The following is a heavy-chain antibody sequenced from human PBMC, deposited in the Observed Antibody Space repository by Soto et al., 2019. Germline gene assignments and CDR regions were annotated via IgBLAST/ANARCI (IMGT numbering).Heavy chain of an antibody. D-gene: IGHD2-15*01. CDR1: GGSISSSY. Sequence: PSETLSLTCTVSGGSISSSYCRWIRQPPGKGLEWLAYIYDDGSANYNPSLKSRATISLDMSKNQFSLELTSVTAADTAVYYCERDKYCSGGSCRKNWFDPWGQGTLVTVSS. CDR3: ERDKYCSGGSCRKNWFDP. V-gene: IGHV4-59*01. CDR2: IYDDGSA. J-gene: IGHJ5*02.